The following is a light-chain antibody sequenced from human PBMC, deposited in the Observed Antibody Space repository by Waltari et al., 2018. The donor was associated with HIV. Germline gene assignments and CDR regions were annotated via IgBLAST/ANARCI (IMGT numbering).Light chain of an antibody. CDR1: QSVSSN. CDR2: GAS. CDR3: QQYSNWLTYT. Sequence: EIVMTQSPDTLSVSPGERATLSCRASQSVSSNLAWYQQKPGQAPRLLMYGASTRATGIPARFSGSGSGTEFTLTSSGLQSEDFAVYYCQQYSNWLTYTFGQGTKLEIK. V-gene: IGKV3-15*01. J-gene: IGKJ2*01.